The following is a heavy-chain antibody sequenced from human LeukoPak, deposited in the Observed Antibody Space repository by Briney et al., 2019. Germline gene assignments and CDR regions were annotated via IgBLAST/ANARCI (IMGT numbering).Heavy chain of an antibody. J-gene: IGHJ4*02. CDR3: ARAGADCGGDNCYLDY. CDR1: GFTFSSYE. Sequence: PGGSLRLSCAASGFTFSSYEMNWVRQAPGKGLEWVSYISSSGSTIYYADSVKGRFTISRDNAKNSLYLQMNSLRAEDTALYYCARAGADCGGDNCYLDYWGQGTLVTVSS. CDR2: ISSSGSTI. D-gene: IGHD2-21*01. V-gene: IGHV3-48*03.